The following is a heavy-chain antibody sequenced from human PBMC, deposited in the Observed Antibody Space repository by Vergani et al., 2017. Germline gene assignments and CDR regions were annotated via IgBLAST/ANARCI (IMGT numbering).Heavy chain of an antibody. CDR3: ARRAGYSSGWPGYYFDY. Sequence: QVQLVQSGAEVKKPGASVKVSCKASGYTFTGYYMHWVRQAPGQGLEWMGWINPNSGGTNYAQKFQGWVTMTRDTSISTAYMELSRLRSDDTAVYYCARRAGYSSGWPGYYFDYGGQGTLVTVSS. CDR2: INPNSGGT. J-gene: IGHJ4*02. V-gene: IGHV1-2*04. D-gene: IGHD6-19*01. CDR1: GYTFTGYY.